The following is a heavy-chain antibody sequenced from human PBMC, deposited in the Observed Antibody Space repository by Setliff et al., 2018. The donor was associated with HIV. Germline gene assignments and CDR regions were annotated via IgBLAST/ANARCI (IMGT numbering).Heavy chain of an antibody. CDR1: GYSIRSSYW. D-gene: IGHD3-9*01. Sequence: SETLSLTCAVSGYSIRSSYWWGWIRQSPGKGLEWIGSIYYSGSTYYNPSLKSRVTISVDTSKNQFSLKLSSVTAADTAVYYCARQGAGIQVRYFDWPWDPWTLDFDIWGRGTLVTVSS. J-gene: IGHJ2*01. V-gene: IGHV4-38-2*01. CDR3: ARQGAGIQVRYFDWPWDPWTLDFDI. CDR2: IYYSGST.